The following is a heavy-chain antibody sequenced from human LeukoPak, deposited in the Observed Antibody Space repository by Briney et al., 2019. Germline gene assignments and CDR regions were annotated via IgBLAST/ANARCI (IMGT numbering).Heavy chain of an antibody. J-gene: IGHJ5*02. CDR2: IRYDGNNK. V-gene: IGHV3-30*02. D-gene: IGHD3-9*01. Sequence: GGSLRLSCAASGFTFSDYSMHWVRQAPGKGLNWVAFIRYDGNNKYYADSVKGRFTISRDNSKNTLYLQMNSLRAEDTAVYYCTMYYDILTGFPWFDPWGQGTLVTVSS. CDR1: GFTFSDYS. CDR3: TMYYDILTGFPWFDP.